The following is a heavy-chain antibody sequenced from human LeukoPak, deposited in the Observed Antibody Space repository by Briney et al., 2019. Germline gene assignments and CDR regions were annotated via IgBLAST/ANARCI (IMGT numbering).Heavy chain of an antibody. D-gene: IGHD5-24*01. CDR1: GFTFSSYW. J-gene: IGHJ3*01. CDR2: IDYDGDNA. Sequence: PGGSLRLSRVASGFTFSSYWMHWVRQAPGKGLVWVSRIDYDGDNADYADFVKGRFTISRDNAKNTLYLQMNSLRAEDTALYYCAAETEMAEHNALDFWGQGTMVTVSS. CDR3: AAETEMAEHNALDF. V-gene: IGHV3-74*01.